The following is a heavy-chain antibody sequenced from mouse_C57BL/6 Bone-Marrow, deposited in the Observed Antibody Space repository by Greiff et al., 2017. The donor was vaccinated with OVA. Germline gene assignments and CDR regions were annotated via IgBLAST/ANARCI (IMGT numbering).Heavy chain of an antibody. Sequence: QVQLQQSGAELMKPGASVKLSCKATGYTFTGYWIEWVKQRPGHGLEWIGEILPGSGSTKYNEQFKGKATFTADTSSNTAYMQLSSRTTEDSAIAYCALLLPGYFDVWGTGTTVTVSS. J-gene: IGHJ1*03. CDR1: GYTFTGYW. D-gene: IGHD1-1*01. V-gene: IGHV1-9*01. CDR3: ALLLPGYFDV. CDR2: ILPGSGST.